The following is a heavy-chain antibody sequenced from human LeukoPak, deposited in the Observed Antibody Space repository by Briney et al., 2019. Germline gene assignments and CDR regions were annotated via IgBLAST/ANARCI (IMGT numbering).Heavy chain of an antibody. CDR2: ISSNGGST. V-gene: IGHV3-64D*06. CDR3: VKAAYDSSGCADY. D-gene: IGHD3-22*01. J-gene: IGHJ4*02. Sequence: TGGSLRLSCSASGFTFSSYAMHWVRQAPGKGLEYVSAISSNGGSTYYADSVKGRFTISRDNSKNTLYLQMSSLRAEDTAVYYCVKAAYDSSGCADYWGQGTLVTVSS. CDR1: GFTFSSYA.